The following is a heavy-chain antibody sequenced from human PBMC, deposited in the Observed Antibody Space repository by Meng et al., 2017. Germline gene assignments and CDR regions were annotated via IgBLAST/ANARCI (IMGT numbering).Heavy chain of an antibody. J-gene: IGHJ4*02. CDR3: AKDLKWLLNTYFDY. CDR2: IYSGGST. D-gene: IGHD6-19*01. CDR1: GFTVSSNY. Sequence: GGSLRLSCAASGFTVSSNYMSWVRQAPGKGLEWVSVIYSGGSTYYADSVKGRFTISRDNAKNSLYLQMNSLRAEDTAVYYCAKDLKWLLNTYFDYWGQGTLVTVSS. V-gene: IGHV3-53*01.